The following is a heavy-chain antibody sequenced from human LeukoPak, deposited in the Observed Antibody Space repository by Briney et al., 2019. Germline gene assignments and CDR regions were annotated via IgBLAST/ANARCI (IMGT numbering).Heavy chain of an antibody. D-gene: IGHD6-13*01. CDR1: GGSFSGYY. J-gene: IGHJ5*02. CDR3: ARGWPRSAAASLDP. V-gene: IGHV4-34*01. CDR2: INHSGST. Sequence: PSETLSLTCAVYGGSFSGYYWSWIRQPPGKGLEWIGAINHSGSTNYNPSLKSRVIISVDTSTKQFLLQLSSVTAADTTVQYCARGWPRSAAASLDPWGQGTLVTVSS.